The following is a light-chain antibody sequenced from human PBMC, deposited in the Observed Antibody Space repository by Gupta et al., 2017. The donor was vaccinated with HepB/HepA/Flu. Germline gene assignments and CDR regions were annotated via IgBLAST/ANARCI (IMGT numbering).Light chain of an antibody. CDR3: GSYTSSTTLV. CDR1: SSDIGGYNY. J-gene: IGLJ2*01. Sequence: QSALTQPASFSGSHGQSTTISCSGTSSDIGGYNYVSWYQQHPGKAPKLIIYDVSDRPSGVSHRCSGSKSANTASLTISGLRADDEADYYCGSYTSSTTLVFGGGTKLTV. V-gene: IGLV2-14*03. CDR2: DVS.